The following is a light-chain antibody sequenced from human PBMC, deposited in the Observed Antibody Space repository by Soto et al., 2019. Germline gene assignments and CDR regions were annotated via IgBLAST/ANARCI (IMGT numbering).Light chain of an antibody. J-gene: IGKJ1*01. CDR1: QSVSSN. Sequence: EIVMTQSPATLSVSPGERATLSCRASQSVSSNLAWYQQKPGQAPRLLIYGASTRATGIPARFSGSGSGTEFTLTISSLQSEDFAVYYGQQAPTFGQGTKVEIK. CDR3: QQAPT. CDR2: GAS. V-gene: IGKV3-15*01.